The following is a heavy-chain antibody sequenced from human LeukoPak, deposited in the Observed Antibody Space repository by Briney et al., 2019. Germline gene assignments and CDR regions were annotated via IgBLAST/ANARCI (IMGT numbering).Heavy chain of an antibody. V-gene: IGHV3-30*04. Sequence: GGSLRLSCEASGFIFSTYAFHWVRQAPGKGPEWMAFITYDGSDTYFADSVKGRFTLSRDNSKDALYLQMNSLRTADTAVYYCARPGGYAFDIWGQGTMVTVSS. J-gene: IGHJ3*02. CDR3: ARPGGYAFDI. CDR2: ITYDGSDT. D-gene: IGHD3-10*01. CDR1: GFIFSTYA.